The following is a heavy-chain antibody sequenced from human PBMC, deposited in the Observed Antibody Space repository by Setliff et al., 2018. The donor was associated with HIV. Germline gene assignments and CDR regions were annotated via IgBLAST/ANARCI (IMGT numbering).Heavy chain of an antibody. V-gene: IGHV4-4*07. CDR1: GASITSHN. J-gene: IGHJ6*03. CDR3: TRDLWGDDYYYNNMDV. D-gene: IGHD2-21*02. Sequence: SETLSLTCSVSGASITSHNWGWIQQAAGKGLEWIGRIYTRGNTNYNPSLRSRVTMSVDTSKNQFSLKVTSVTAADTAVYYCTRDLWGDDYYYNNMDVWGKGTTVTVSS. CDR2: IYTRGNT.